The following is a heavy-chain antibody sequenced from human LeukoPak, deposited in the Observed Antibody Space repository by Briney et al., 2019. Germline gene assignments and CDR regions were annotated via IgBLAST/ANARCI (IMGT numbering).Heavy chain of an antibody. CDR3: AKDRYYDSSGYYSPFDY. D-gene: IGHD3-22*01. Sequence: GGSLRLSCAASGFTFSSYAMSWVRQAPGKGLEWVSAISGSGGSTYSADSVKGRFTISRDNSKNTLFLQMNSLRAEDTAVYYCAKDRYYDSSGYYSPFDYWGQGTLVTVSS. J-gene: IGHJ4*02. V-gene: IGHV3-23*01. CDR2: ISGSGGST. CDR1: GFTFSSYA.